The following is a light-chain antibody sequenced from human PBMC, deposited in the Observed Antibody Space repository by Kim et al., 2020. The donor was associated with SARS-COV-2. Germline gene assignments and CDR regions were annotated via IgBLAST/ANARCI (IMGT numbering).Light chain of an antibody. Sequence: QSVVTQPPSVSGAPGQRVTISCTGTSSNFGAGYDVLWYQQLPGAAPRLLIYENTNRPSGVPARFSGSKSGTSASLVITGLQPEDEGDYYCQSYDNTLSGSEVFGGGTQLTVL. V-gene: IGLV1-40*02. CDR2: ENT. J-gene: IGLJ2*01. CDR1: SSNFGAGYD. CDR3: QSYDNTLSGSEV.